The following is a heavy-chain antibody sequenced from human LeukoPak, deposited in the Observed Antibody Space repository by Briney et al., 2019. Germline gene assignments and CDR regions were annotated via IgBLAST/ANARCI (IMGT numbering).Heavy chain of an antibody. J-gene: IGHJ4*02. CDR1: GFTFSSYW. Sequence: PGGSLRLSCAASGFTFSSYWVSWVRQAPGKGLEWVANIKQDGSEKYYVDSVKGRFTISRDNAKNSLYLQMNSLRAEDTAVYYCARVLSVYWGQGTLVTVSS. CDR3: ARVLSVY. V-gene: IGHV3-7*01. CDR2: IKQDGSEK.